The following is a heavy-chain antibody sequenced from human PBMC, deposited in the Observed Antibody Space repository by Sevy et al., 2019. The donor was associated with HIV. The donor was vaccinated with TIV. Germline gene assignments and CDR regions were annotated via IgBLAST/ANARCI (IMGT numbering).Heavy chain of an antibody. J-gene: IGHJ5*02. CDR3: ARILSSSAYDEGDNWFDP. V-gene: IGHV4-30-4*01. D-gene: IGHD5-12*01. CDR2: IYYSGST. Sequence: SETLSLTCTVSGASISSGDHYWSWIRQPPGKGLEWIGDIYYSGSTYYNPSLKSRVTISVDTSKNQLSLKLRSVTAADTAVYSCARILSSSAYDEGDNWFDPWGQGTLVTVSS. CDR1: GASISSGDHY.